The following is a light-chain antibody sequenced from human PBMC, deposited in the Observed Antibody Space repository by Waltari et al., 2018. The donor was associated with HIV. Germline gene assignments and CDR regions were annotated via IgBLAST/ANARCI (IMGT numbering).Light chain of an antibody. J-gene: IGKJ5*01. CDR2: GAS. Sequence: EIVLTQSPPPLSLSPGERATLSCRASQSVSTYLAWYQQKPGQAPRLLTYGASSRATGIPARFSGSGSGTDFTLTISSLEPGDFGVYYCHQRSNWPITFGQGTRLEIK. V-gene: IGKV3-11*01. CDR1: QSVSTY. CDR3: HQRSNWPIT.